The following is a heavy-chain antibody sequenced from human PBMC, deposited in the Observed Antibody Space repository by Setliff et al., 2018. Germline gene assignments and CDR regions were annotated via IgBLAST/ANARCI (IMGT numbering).Heavy chain of an antibody. D-gene: IGHD3-22*01. CDR1: GYTFITYG. V-gene: IGHV1-18*01. CDR2: ISAYNGNT. CDR3: AREKFYYDGSGYYFDY. J-gene: IGHJ4*02. Sequence: GASVKVSCKASGYTFITYGVNWVRQAPGQGLEWMGWISAYNGNTNYAQNLQDRVTMTTDTSTTTAYMELSSLRSDDTAVYYCAREKFYYDGSGYYFDYWGQGTLVTVSS.